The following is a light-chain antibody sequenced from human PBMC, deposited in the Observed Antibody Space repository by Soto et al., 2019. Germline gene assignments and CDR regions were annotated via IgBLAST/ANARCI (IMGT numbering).Light chain of an antibody. CDR3: QPYNDWPRA. CDR1: QSVSSN. Sequence: EIVMTQSPATLSVSPGEGATLSCRASQSVSSNLAWYQQKPGQAPRLLIYGASTRAAGIPARFSGSGSGTEFTLTISGLQSEDFAVYYCQPYNDWPRAFGQGTELEIK. V-gene: IGKV3-15*01. CDR2: GAS. J-gene: IGKJ2*01.